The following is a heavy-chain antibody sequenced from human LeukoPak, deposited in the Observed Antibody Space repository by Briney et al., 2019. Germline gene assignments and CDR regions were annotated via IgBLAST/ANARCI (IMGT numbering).Heavy chain of an antibody. J-gene: IGHJ4*02. CDR1: GGSISSGSYY. V-gene: IGHV4-61*02. D-gene: IGHD3-10*01. CDR2: WYTSGST. Sequence: SETLSLTCTVSGGSISSGSYYWTWVRQPAGKGLEWIGRWYTSGSTNYNPSLKSRVTISVDTSRNQFSLKLNSVTAADTAVYYCASEAKGSGSLDSWGQGTLVTVSS. CDR3: ASEAKGSGSLDS.